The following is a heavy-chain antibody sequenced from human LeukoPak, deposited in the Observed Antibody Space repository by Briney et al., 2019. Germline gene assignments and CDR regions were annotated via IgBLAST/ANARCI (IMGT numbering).Heavy chain of an antibody. CDR3: ARDPHMAGSYYQFDY. D-gene: IGHD1-26*01. CDR1: GGTFSSYA. J-gene: IGHJ4*02. V-gene: IGHV1-69*13. CDR2: IIPIFGTA. Sequence: ASVKVSCKASGGTFSSYAISWVRQAPGQGLEWMGGIIPIFGTANYAQKFQGRVTITADESTSTAYMELSSLRSEDTAVYYCARDPHMAGSYYQFDYWGQGTLVTVSS.